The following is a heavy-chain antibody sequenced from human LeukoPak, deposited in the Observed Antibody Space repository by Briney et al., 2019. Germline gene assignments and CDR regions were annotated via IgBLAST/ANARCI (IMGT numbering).Heavy chain of an antibody. CDR1: GFTFSSYG. J-gene: IGHJ3*02. CDR3: ARERRGYSYGPSAFDI. D-gene: IGHD5-18*01. V-gene: IGHV3-30*19. Sequence: GRSLRLSCAASGFTFSSYGMHWVRQAPGKGLEWVAVISYDGSNKYYADSVKGRFTISRDNSKNTLYLQMNSLRAEDTAVYYCARERRGYSYGPSAFDIWGQGTMVTVSS. CDR2: ISYDGSNK.